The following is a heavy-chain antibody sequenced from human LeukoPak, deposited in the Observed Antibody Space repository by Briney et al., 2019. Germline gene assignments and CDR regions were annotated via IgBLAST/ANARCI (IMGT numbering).Heavy chain of an antibody. J-gene: IGHJ4*02. Sequence: SVKVSCKASGGTFSSYAISWVRQAPGQALEWMGGIIPIFGTANYAQKFQGRVTITADESTSTAYMELSSLRSEDTAVYYCARGLGSETYYGYWGQGTLVTVSS. CDR2: IIPIFGTA. D-gene: IGHD1-26*01. V-gene: IGHV1-69*13. CDR1: GGTFSSYA. CDR3: ARGLGSETYYGY.